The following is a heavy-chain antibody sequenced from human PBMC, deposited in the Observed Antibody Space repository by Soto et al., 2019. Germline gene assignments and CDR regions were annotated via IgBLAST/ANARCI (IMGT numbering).Heavy chain of an antibody. CDR3: ASSPVLRRPFYFDY. J-gene: IGHJ4*02. CDR2: INHSGST. CDR1: GGSFSGYY. V-gene: IGHV4-34*01. Sequence: QVQLQQWGAGLLKPSETLSLTCAVYGGSFSGYYWSWIRQPPGTGLEWIGEINHSGSTNYNPSLKSRVTISVDTSKNQFSLKLSSVTAADTAVYYCASSPVLRRPFYFDYWGQGTLVTVSS. D-gene: IGHD3-3*01.